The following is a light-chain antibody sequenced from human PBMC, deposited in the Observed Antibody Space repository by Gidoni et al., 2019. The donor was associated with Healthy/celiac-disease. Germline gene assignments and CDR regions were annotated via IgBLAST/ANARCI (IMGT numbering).Light chain of an antibody. CDR2: AAS. Sequence: DIQMTQSPSSLSASVGDRVTITCRASQSISSYLNWYQQKPGKAPKLLIYAASSLPSGVPSRFSGSGSGTDFTLTISSLQPEDFATYYCQQSYSTPPGYTFGQGTKLEIK. CDR1: QSISSY. V-gene: IGKV1-39*01. J-gene: IGKJ2*01. CDR3: QQSYSTPPGYT.